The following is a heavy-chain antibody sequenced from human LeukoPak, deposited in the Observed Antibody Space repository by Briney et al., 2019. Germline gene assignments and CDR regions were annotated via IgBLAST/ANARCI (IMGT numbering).Heavy chain of an antibody. D-gene: IGHD2-21*01. Sequence: NPSETLSLTCTVSGGSISSYYWSWIRQPPGKGLEWIGEINHSGSTNYNPSLKSRVTISVDTSKNQFSLKLSSVTAADTAVYYCARVFITVDYWGQGTLVTVSS. J-gene: IGHJ4*02. V-gene: IGHV4-34*01. CDR2: INHSGST. CDR1: GGSISSYY. CDR3: ARVFITVDY.